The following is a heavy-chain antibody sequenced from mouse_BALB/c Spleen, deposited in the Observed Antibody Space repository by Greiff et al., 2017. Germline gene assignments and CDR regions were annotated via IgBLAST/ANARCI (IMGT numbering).Heavy chain of an antibody. CDR2: ILPGSGST. V-gene: IGHV1-9*01. D-gene: IGHD2-4*01. J-gene: IGHJ3*01. CDR1: GYTFSSYW. CDR3: ARVDYGFAY. Sequence: VQLQQSGAELMKPGASVKISCKATGYTFSSYWLEWVKQRPGHGLEWIGEILPGSGSTNYNEKFKGKATFTADTSSNTAYMQLSSLTSEDSAVYYCARVDYGFAYWGQGTLVTVSA.